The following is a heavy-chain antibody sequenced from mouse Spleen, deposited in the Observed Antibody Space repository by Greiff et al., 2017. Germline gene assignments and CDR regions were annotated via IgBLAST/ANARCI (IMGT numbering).Heavy chain of an antibody. CDR3: ARWRHYYGSSYHFDY. J-gene: IGHJ2*01. V-gene: IGHV1-22*01. CDR1: GYTFTDYN. Sequence: DVQLQESGPELVKPGASVKMSCKASGYTFTDYNMHWVKQSHGKSLEWIGYINPNNGGTSYNQKFKGKATLTVNKSSSTAYMELRSLTSEDSAVYYCARWRHYYGSSYHFDYWGQGTTLTVSS. D-gene: IGHD1-1*01. CDR2: INPNNGGT.